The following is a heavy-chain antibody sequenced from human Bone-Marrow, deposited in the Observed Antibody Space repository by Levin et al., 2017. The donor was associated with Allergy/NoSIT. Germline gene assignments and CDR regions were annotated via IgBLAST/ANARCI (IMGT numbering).Heavy chain of an antibody. CDR2: ISYDGSNK. J-gene: IGHJ4*02. CDR1: GFTFSSYG. CDR3: AKDGIGQQWLVHPDY. Sequence: GGSLRLSCAASGFTFSSYGMHWVRQAPGKGLEWVAVISYDGSNKYYADSVKGRFTISRDNSKNTLYLQMNSLRAEDTAVYYCAKDGIGQQWLVHPDYWGQGTLVTVSS. D-gene: IGHD6-19*01. V-gene: IGHV3-30*18.